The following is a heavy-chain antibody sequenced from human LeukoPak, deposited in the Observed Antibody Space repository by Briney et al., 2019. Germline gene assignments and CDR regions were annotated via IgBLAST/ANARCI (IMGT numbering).Heavy chain of an antibody. V-gene: IGHV1-69*06. J-gene: IGHJ6*03. D-gene: IGHD3-22*01. Sequence: SVKVSCKASGYTFTSYYMHWVRQAPGQGLEWMGGIIPIFGTANYAQKFQGRVTITADKSTSTAYMELSSLRSEDTAVYYCAREPTPFTMIPGYYYMDVWGKGTTVTVSS. CDR2: IIPIFGTA. CDR1: GYTFTSYY. CDR3: AREPTPFTMIPGYYYMDV.